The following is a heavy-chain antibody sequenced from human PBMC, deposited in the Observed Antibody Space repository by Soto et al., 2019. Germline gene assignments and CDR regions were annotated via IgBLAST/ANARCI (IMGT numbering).Heavy chain of an antibody. CDR3: ARDSRPVLGY. V-gene: IGHV3-30-3*01. CDR2: ISYDGSNK. J-gene: IGHJ4*02. CDR1: GFTFSSYA. D-gene: IGHD3-16*01. Sequence: GGSLRLSCAASGFTFSSYAMHWVRQAPGKGLEWVAVISYDGSNKYYADSVKGRFTISRDNSKNTLYLQMNSLRAEDTAVYYCARDSRPVLGYWGQGTLVTVSS.